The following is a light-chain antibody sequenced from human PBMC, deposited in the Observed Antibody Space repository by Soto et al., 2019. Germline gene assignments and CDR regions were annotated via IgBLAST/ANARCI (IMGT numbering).Light chain of an antibody. CDR3: QQYYTTPWT. Sequence: DIVMTQSPDSLAVSLGERATINCKSSQSVLYSSNNKNYLAWYQQKPGQPPKALIYWASTRESGVPDRFSGSGSGTDFTLTISSLQDEDVEVYYCQQYYTTPWTLGQGTKVHIK. J-gene: IGKJ1*01. CDR1: QSVLYSSNNKNY. CDR2: WAS. V-gene: IGKV4-1*01.